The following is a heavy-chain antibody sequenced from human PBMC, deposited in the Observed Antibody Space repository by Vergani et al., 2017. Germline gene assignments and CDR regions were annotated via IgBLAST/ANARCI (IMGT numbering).Heavy chain of an antibody. CDR3: TTESGYIVVNYYFDY. Sequence: EVQLVESGGGLVQPGRSLRLSCAASGFTFDDYAMHWVRQAPGKGLEWVSGISWNSGSIGYADSVKGRFTISRDNAKNSLYLQMNSLRAEDTALYYCTTESGYIVVNYYFDYWGQGTLVTVSS. J-gene: IGHJ4*02. CDR1: GFTFDDYA. D-gene: IGHD3-22*01. V-gene: IGHV3-9*01. CDR2: ISWNSGSI.